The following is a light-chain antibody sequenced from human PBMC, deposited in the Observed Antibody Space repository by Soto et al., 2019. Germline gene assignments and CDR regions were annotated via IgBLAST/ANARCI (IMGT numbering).Light chain of an antibody. J-gene: IGLJ3*02. V-gene: IGLV2-14*01. CDR1: RSDIGSNNY. CDR2: EVS. CDR3: SSYTTTTRL. Sequence: QSVLTQPASVSGSPGQSITISCTGTRSDIGSNNYVAWFQQRPGKAPTPVIYEVSNRPSGVSTHFSGSKSGNTASLTISGLLPEDEAEYYCSSYTTTTRLFGGGTKVTVL.